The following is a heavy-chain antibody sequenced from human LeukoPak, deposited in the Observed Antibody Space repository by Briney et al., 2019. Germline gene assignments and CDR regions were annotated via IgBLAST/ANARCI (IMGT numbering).Heavy chain of an antibody. D-gene: IGHD5-24*01. CDR3: VKDGGSYNFNHFDY. CDR2: IRWKSGSI. J-gene: IGHJ4*02. V-gene: IGHV3-9*01. Sequence: GGSLRLSCAASGFSCDDYAMHWVRQVPGKGLEWVSGIRWKSGSIGYADSVKGRFTISKDNAKNSLYLQMNSLRAEDSAFYYCVKDGGSYNFNHFDYWGQGTLVTVSS. CDR1: GFSCDDYA.